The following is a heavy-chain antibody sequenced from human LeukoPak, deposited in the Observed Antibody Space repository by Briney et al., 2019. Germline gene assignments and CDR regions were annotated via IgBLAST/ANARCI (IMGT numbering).Heavy chain of an antibody. CDR1: GYSFTSYW. V-gene: IGHV5-51*01. CDR2: IYPGDSDI. CDR3: ARHLGYCSSTSCPGYYYGMDV. Sequence: GESLKISCKGSGYSFTSYWIGWVRQMPGKGLEWMGIIYPGDSDIRYSPSFQGQVTISADKSISTAYLQWSSLKASDTAMYYCARHLGYCSSTSCPGYYYGMDVWGQGTTVTVSS. J-gene: IGHJ6*02. D-gene: IGHD2-2*01.